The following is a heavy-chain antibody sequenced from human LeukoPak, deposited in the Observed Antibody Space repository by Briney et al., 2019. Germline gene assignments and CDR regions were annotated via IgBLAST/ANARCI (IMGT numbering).Heavy chain of an antibody. J-gene: IGHJ4*02. CDR2: ISYDGSNK. CDR1: GFTFSSYA. V-gene: IGHV3-30*04. Sequence: GGSLRLSCAASGFTFSSYAMHWVRQAPGKGLEWVAVISYDGSNKYYADSVKGRFTISSDNSKNTLYLQMNSLRAEDTAVYYCARDPEYWGQGTLVTVSS. CDR3: ARDPEY.